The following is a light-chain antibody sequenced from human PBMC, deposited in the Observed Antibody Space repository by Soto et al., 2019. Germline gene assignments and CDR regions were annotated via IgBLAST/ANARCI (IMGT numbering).Light chain of an antibody. CDR2: GAS. V-gene: IGKV3-20*01. J-gene: IGKJ1*01. CDR3: QQYGSSPPRT. Sequence: EIVLTQSPGILSLSPGERATLSCRASQSVSNDFLAWYQQKPGQAPRLLIYGASPRATDVPDRFSGSGSGADFTLSISRLEPEDFAVYYCQQYGSSPPRTFGQGTKVEMK. CDR1: QSVSNDF.